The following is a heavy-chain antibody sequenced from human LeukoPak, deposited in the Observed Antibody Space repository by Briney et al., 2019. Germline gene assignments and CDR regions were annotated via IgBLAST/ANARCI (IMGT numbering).Heavy chain of an antibody. Sequence: SETLSLTCTVSGGSISGSDYYWTWIRQPTGKGLDWIGSNYYSGSTFYNPSLKSRVTISVNTSKNQFSLNLISVTAADTAVYDCASRVGLGRDYFDYWGQGTLLTASS. J-gene: IGHJ4*02. V-gene: IGHV4-39*01. D-gene: IGHD1-26*01. CDR1: GGSISGSDYY. CDR2: NYYSGST. CDR3: ASRVGLGRDYFDY.